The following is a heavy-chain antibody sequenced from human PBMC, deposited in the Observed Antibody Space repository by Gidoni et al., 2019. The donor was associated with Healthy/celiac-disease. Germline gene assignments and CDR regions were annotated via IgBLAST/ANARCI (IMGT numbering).Heavy chain of an antibody. Sequence: EVQLLESGGGLVQPGGSLRLSCAASGFTFRRYAMSLVRPAPGKGLEWVSAISGSGGSTYYADSVKGRFTISRDNSKNTLYLQMNSLRAEDTAVYYCAKPHGGSYGPGAFDIWGQGTMVTVSS. CDR2: ISGSGGST. D-gene: IGHD1-26*01. V-gene: IGHV3-23*01. CDR3: AKPHGGSYGPGAFDI. CDR1: GFTFRRYA. J-gene: IGHJ3*02.